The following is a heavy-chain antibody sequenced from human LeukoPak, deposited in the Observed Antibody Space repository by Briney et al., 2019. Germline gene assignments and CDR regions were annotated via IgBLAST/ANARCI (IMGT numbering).Heavy chain of an antibody. J-gene: IGHJ4*02. V-gene: IGHV1-46*01. CDR1: GYTFTSYY. D-gene: IGHD5-18*01. CDR3: AVNIQLWLGGDY. Sequence: GASVKVSCKASGYTFTSYYMHWVRQAPGQGLEWMGIINPSGGSTSYAQKFQGRVTITADKSTSTAYMELSSLRSEDTAVYYCAVNIQLWLGGDYWGQGTLVTVSS. CDR2: INPSGGST.